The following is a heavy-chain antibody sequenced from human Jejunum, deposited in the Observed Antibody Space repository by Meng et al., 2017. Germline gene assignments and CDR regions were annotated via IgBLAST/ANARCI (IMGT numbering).Heavy chain of an antibody. CDR1: GLTLSGSGVS. Sequence: QITLKESGPTLVKPTQTLTLAFSLSGLTLSGSGVSVGWIRQPPRTALEWLALIYCDDDKRYNPSLMSRLTITKDTSMNHVVLTMTNIDPVDTGTYYCTHRREDPRSAFYYLDYWGRGTLVTVSS. D-gene: IGHD2-15*01. CDR2: IYCDDDK. CDR3: THRREDPRSAFYYLDY. J-gene: IGHJ4*02. V-gene: IGHV2-5*02.